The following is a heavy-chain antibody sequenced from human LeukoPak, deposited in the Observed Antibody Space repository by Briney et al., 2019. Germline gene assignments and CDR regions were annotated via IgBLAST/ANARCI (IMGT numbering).Heavy chain of an antibody. CDR2: TYYRSKWFN. D-gene: IGHD3-16*02. J-gene: IGHJ4*02. Sequence: SQTLSLTCAISGESVSSNNAAWTWIRQSPSRGLEWLGRTYYRSKWFNDYAVSVKSRITINPDTSKNQFFLQLNSVTPEDTAVYYCAREYLGGYLIYWSQGTLVTVSS. CDR1: GESVSSNNAA. CDR3: AREYLGGYLIY. V-gene: IGHV6-1*01.